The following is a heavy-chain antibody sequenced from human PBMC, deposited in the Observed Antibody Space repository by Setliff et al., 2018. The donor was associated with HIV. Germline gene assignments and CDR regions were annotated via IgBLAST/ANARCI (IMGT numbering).Heavy chain of an antibody. J-gene: IGHJ4*02. D-gene: IGHD3-16*01. Sequence: GGSLRLSCAASGFTFSSYAMSWVRQAPGKGLEWVAFMRYDGSNKDYADSVKGRFTISRDNSKNTLFLQMNSLRPEDTAIYYCAKDKSYHDYIWGSSVLAYWGQGTLVTVSS. CDR2: MRYDGSNK. CDR1: GFTFSSYA. CDR3: AKDKSYHDYIWGSSVLAY. V-gene: IGHV3-30*02.